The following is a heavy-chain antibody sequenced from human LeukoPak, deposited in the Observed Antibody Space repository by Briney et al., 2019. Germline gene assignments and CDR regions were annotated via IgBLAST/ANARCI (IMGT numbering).Heavy chain of an antibody. CDR3: AKDANPSGGELVSSYFDY. CDR2: ISWNSGSI. J-gene: IGHJ4*02. D-gene: IGHD1-26*01. CDR1: GFTFDDYA. Sequence: GRSLRLSCAASGFTFDDYAMHWVRQAPGKGLEWGSGISWNSGSIGYADSVKGRFTISRDNAKNSLYLQMNSLRAEDMALYYCAKDANPSGGELVSSYFDYWGQGTLVTVSS. V-gene: IGHV3-9*03.